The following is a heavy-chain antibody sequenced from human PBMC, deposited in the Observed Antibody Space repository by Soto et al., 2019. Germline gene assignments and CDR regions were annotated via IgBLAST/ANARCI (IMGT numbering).Heavy chain of an antibody. J-gene: IGHJ6*02. Sequence: PSETLSLTCAVSGDSIGNNVWWSWVRQPPGKGLEWIGEVYHNGLTDYNPSLQGRVTMSADMSKNQFSLKVTSVTAADTAVYYCARAGRGLRLNLRYYYYGMDVWGQGTTVTVSS. CDR1: GDSIGNNVW. D-gene: IGHD5-12*01. CDR2: VYHNGLT. V-gene: IGHV4-4*02. CDR3: ARAGRGLRLNLRYYYYGMDV.